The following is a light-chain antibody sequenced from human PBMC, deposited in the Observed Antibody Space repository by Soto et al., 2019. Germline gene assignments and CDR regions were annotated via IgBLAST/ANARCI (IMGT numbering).Light chain of an antibody. J-gene: IGKJ1*01. Sequence: IHMTQSPSTLSASFGDIVTITFRAIQSISSWLAWYQQKPGKAPKLLIFDASSLESGTPSRFSGRRSGTEFTLTISSLQPDDVVTYYCQQYNSYPWTFGQGTKVDIK. CDR1: QSISSW. CDR3: QQYNSYPWT. CDR2: DAS. V-gene: IGKV1-5*01.